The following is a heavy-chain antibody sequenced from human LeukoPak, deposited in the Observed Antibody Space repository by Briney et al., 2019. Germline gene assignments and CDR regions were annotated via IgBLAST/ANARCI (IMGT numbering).Heavy chain of an antibody. D-gene: IGHD3-22*01. CDR2: INSDGSTT. CDR1: GFTFSNYW. CDR3: ASHHPYDSSGLDDYFDY. Sequence: GGSLRLSCAASGFTFSNYWMHWVRQAPGKGLVWVSRINSDGSTTTYADSVKGRFTISRDNSKNTLYLHMNSLRAEDTAVYYCASHHPYDSSGLDDYFDYWGQGTLVTVSS. V-gene: IGHV3-74*01. J-gene: IGHJ4*02.